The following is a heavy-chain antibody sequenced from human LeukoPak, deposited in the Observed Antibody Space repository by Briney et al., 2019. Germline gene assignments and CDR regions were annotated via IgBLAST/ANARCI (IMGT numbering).Heavy chain of an antibody. CDR1: GFTFSSYG. CDR3: AKDPGLLWFGEYYFDY. D-gene: IGHD3-10*01. V-gene: IGHV3-30*02. Sequence: GGSLRLSCAASGFTFSSYGMQWVRQAPGKGLEWVAFIRYDGSYKYYADSVKGRFTISRDNSKNTLYLQMNSLRAEDTAVYYCAKDPGLLWFGEYYFDYWGPGTLVTVSS. J-gene: IGHJ4*02. CDR2: IRYDGSYK.